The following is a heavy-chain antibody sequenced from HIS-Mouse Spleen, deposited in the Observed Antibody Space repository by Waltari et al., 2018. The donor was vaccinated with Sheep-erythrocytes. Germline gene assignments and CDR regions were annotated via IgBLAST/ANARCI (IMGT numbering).Heavy chain of an antibody. CDR2: SIHNRGKS. V-gene: IGHV1-69*04. Sequence: QVQLVQSGAEVKKPGSSVKVSCKASGGTFSSYAISWVRQAPGQGLEWMGRSIHNRGKSNAAQKFKGGVTITADKSTSTADMGLSSLRSEDTAVYYCAQTGATTPHFDYWGQGTLVTVSS. CDR3: AQTGATTPHFDY. D-gene: IGHD1-26*01. CDR1: GGTFSSYA. J-gene: IGHJ4*02.